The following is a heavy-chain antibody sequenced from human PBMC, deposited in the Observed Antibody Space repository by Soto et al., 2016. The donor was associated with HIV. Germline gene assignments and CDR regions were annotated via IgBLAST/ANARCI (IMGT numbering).Heavy chain of an antibody. V-gene: IGHV3-48*04. CDR3: ARDRSSARASLPDY. D-gene: IGHD6-25*01. Sequence: EVQLVESGGGLVQPGGSLRLSCAASGFTFSSYSMNWVRQAPGKGLEWVSYISKSSSTIYYADSVKGRFTISRDNAKNSLYLQMNSLRAEDTAVYYCARDRSSARASLPDYWGQGTLVTVSS. J-gene: IGHJ4*02. CDR1: GFTFSSYS. CDR2: ISKSSSTI.